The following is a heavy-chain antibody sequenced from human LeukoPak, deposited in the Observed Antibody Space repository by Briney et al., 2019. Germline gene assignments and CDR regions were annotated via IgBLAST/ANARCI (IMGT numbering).Heavy chain of an antibody. J-gene: IGHJ4*02. CDR2: ISGSGGST. V-gene: IGHV3-23*01. Sequence: GGSLGLSCAASGFTFSSYAMSWVRQAPGKGLEWVSAISGSGGSTYYADSVKGRFTISRDNSKNTLYLQMNSLRAEDTAVFYCVKDRMMVYDYWGQGTLVTASS. D-gene: IGHD3-16*01. CDR1: GFTFSSYA. CDR3: VKDRMMVYDY.